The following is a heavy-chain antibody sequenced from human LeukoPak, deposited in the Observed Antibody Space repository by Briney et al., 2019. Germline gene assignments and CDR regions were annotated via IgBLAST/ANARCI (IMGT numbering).Heavy chain of an antibody. CDR3: ARDRGIVVKYWFDP. V-gene: IGHV1-18*01. CDR1: GYTFASYG. CDR2: ISTYNGHT. J-gene: IGHJ5*02. Sequence: GASVKVSCKASGYTFASYGISWVRQAPGQGLEWLRWISTYNGHTNYAQKLQGRVTMTTDTSTSTAYMELRSLRSDDTAVYYCARDRGIVVKYWFDPWGQGTLVTVSS. D-gene: IGHD3-22*01.